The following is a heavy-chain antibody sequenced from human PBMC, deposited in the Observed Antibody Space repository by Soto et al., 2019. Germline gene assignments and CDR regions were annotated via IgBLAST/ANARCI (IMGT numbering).Heavy chain of an antibody. CDR2: IKSKTDGGTT. D-gene: IGHD5-18*01. CDR1: GFTFSNAW. Sequence: GGSLRLSCAASGFTFSNAWMNWVRQAPGKGLEWVGRIKSKTDGGTTDYAAPVKGRFTISRDDSKNTLYLQMNSLKTEDTAVYYCTTDSGPGIQLWLRQDYYYGMDVWGQGTTVTVSS. J-gene: IGHJ6*02. CDR3: TTDSGPGIQLWLRQDYYYGMDV. V-gene: IGHV3-15*07.